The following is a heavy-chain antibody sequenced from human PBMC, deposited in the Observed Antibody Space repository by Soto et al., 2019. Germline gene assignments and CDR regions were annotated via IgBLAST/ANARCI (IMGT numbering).Heavy chain of an antibody. CDR1: GFTFRFYD. J-gene: IGHJ4*02. CDR3: AKGSSVDRSPHLDS. Sequence: GGSLRLSCAASGFTFRFYDIHWVRQAPGKGLEWVALISYDGSITYSADSVKGRFTFSRDNSKNTLYLQMSSLRPEDTAVYYCAKGSSVDRSPHLDSWGQGTLVTVSS. V-gene: IGHV3-30*18. D-gene: IGHD3-9*01. CDR2: ISYDGSIT.